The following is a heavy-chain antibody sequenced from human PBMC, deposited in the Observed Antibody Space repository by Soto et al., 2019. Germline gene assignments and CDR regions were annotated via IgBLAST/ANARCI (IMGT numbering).Heavy chain of an antibody. CDR1: GFTFSSYG. Sequence: QVQLVESGGGVVQPGRSLRLSCAASGFTFSSYGMHWVRQAPGKGLEWVAVISYDGSNKYYADSVKGRFTISRDNSKIXLYLQMNSLRAEDTAVYYCAKGYIGTDYGGNFIDYWGQGTLVTVSS. V-gene: IGHV3-30*18. J-gene: IGHJ4*02. CDR3: AKGYIGTDYGGNFIDY. CDR2: ISYDGSNK. D-gene: IGHD4-17*01.